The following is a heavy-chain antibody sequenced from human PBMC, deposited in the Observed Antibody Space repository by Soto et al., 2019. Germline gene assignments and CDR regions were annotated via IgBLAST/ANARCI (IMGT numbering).Heavy chain of an antibody. CDR3: ARDGRAATDLDY. V-gene: IGHV3-33*01. J-gene: IGHJ4*02. Sequence: GGSLRLSCAASGFTFSSYGMHWVRQAPGKGLEWVAVIWYDGSNKYYADSVKGRFTISRDNSKNTLYLQMNSLRAEDTAVYYCARDGRAATDLDYWGPGALVTVSS. CDR1: GFTFSSYG. D-gene: IGHD2-15*01. CDR2: IWYDGSNK.